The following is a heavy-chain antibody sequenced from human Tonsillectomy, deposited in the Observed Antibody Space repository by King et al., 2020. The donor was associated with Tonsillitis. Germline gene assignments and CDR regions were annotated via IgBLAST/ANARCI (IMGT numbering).Heavy chain of an antibody. CDR1: GGSISSSSYY. CDR3: QTYYDILTGFSYYYYGMDV. CDR2: IYYSGST. J-gene: IGHJ6*02. Sequence: QLQESGPGLVKPSETLSLTCTVSGGSISSSSYYWGWIRQPPGKGLEWIGSIYYSGSTYYNPSLKSRVTISVDTSKNQFSLKLSSVTAADTAVYYCQTYYDILTGFSYYYYGMDVWGQGTTVTVSS. V-gene: IGHV4-39*01. D-gene: IGHD3-9*01.